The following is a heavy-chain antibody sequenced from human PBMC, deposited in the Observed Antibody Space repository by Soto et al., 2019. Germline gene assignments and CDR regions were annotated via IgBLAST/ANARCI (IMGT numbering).Heavy chain of an antibody. CDR3: ARDLKQYCSDGKCNWFDP. J-gene: IGHJ5*02. Sequence: SETLSLTCAVYGGSFSGYYWSWIRQPPGKGLEWIGEINHSGSTNYNPSLKSRVTISVDTSKNQFSLKLSSVTAADTAVYYCARDLKQYCSDGKCNWFDPWGQGSLGT. CDR1: GGSFSGYY. CDR2: INHSGST. V-gene: IGHV4-34*01. D-gene: IGHD2-15*01.